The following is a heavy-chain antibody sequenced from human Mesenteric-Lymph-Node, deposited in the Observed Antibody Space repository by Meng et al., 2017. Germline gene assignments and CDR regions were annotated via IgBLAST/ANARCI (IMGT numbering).Heavy chain of an antibody. J-gene: IGHJ6*02. Sequence: GGSLRPSCAASGFTFSSYAMHRVRQAPGKGLEWVAVISYDGSNKYYADSVKGRFTISRDNSKNTLYLQMNSLRAEDTTVYYCARDGPHLYGGYSYYFGADVWGQGTTVTVSS. CDR2: ISYDGSNK. V-gene: IGHV3-30*04. CDR3: ARDGPHLYGGYSYYFGADV. CDR1: GFTFSSYA. D-gene: IGHD5-12*01.